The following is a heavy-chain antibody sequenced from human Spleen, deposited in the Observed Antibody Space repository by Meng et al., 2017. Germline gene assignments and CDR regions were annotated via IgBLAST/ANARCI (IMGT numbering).Heavy chain of an antibody. CDR2: INHSGST. J-gene: IGHJ4*02. CDR3: ARFGVVPAAIDY. V-gene: IGHV4-31*03. CDR1: GGSISSGDYY. Sequence: QVQLKESGPGLVKPPQTLSITCTVSGGSISSGDYYWSWLRQHPGKGLEWIGEINHSGSTNYNPSLKSRVAISVDTSKNQFSLKLSSVTAADTAVYYCARFGVVPAAIDYWGQGTLVTVSS. D-gene: IGHD2-2*01.